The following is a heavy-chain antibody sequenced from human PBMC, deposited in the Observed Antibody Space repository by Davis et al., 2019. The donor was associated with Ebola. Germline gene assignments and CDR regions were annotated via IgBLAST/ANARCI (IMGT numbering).Heavy chain of an antibody. D-gene: IGHD6-19*01. CDR2: IIPILGIA. Sequence: SVKVSCKASGYTFTDYYMHWVRQAPGQGLEWMGGIIPILGIANYAQKFQGRVTMTTDTSTSTAYMELSSLRSEDTAVYYCARGAVAGTFYYMDVWGKGTTVTVSS. CDR1: GYTFTDYY. J-gene: IGHJ6*03. V-gene: IGHV1-69*10. CDR3: ARGAVAGTFYYMDV.